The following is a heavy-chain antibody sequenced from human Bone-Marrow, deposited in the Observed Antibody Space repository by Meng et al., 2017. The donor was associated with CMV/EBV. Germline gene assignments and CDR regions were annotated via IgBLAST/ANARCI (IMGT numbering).Heavy chain of an antibody. Sequence: GSLRLSCSVSGGSISSSNSYHWAWIRQPPGKGMEWIGNIFYSGTTYYNPSLESRVTISLDTSKNQFSLKLTSVTAADTAVYYCARGTWELPSGNWFDPWGQGTLVTVSS. CDR3: ARGTWELPSGNWFDP. D-gene: IGHD1-26*01. V-gene: IGHV4-39*07. J-gene: IGHJ5*02. CDR2: IFYSGTT. CDR1: GGSISSSNSYH.